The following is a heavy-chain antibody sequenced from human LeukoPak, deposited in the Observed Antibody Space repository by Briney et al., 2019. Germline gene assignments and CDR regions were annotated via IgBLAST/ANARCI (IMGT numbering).Heavy chain of an antibody. CDR3: AAGGIYSLLYY. Sequence: ASVKVSCKVSGDTLSELTMHWVRQAPGKGLEWMGGFDPGAGEILYAQQFQGRVTMTEDTSTDTAYMELTSLRSEDSGVYFCAAGGIYSLLYYWGQGTLVTVSS. CDR2: FDPGAGEI. D-gene: IGHD3-10*01. CDR1: GDTLSELT. V-gene: IGHV1-24*01. J-gene: IGHJ4*02.